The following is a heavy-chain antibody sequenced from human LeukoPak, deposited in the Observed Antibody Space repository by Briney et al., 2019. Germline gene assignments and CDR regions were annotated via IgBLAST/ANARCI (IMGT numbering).Heavy chain of an antibody. CDR3: ARTRYYYNSRSYGAPYYFDY. Sequence: PSETLSLTCAVYGGSFSGYFWTWIRQPPGKGLEWIGSIYYSGSTYYNPSLKSRVTISVDTSKNQFSLKLSSVTAADTAVYYCARTRYYYNSRSYGAPYYFDYWGQGTLVTVSS. CDR1: GGSFSGYF. CDR2: IYYSGST. D-gene: IGHD3-10*01. V-gene: IGHV4-34*01. J-gene: IGHJ4*02.